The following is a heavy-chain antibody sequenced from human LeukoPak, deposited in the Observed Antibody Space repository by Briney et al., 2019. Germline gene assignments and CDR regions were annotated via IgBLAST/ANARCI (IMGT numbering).Heavy chain of an antibody. D-gene: IGHD5-18*01. V-gene: IGHV4-39*07. J-gene: IGHJ5*02. CDR3: ARDHEELGYSYGLTGDWFDP. Sequence: PSETLSLTCTVSGGSISSNSYYWGWIRQPPGKGLKWIGSIYYSGSTYYNPSLKSRVTISVDTSKNQFSLKLSSVTAADTAVYYCARDHEELGYSYGLTGDWFDPWGQGTLVTVSS. CDR1: GGSISSNSYY. CDR2: IYYSGST.